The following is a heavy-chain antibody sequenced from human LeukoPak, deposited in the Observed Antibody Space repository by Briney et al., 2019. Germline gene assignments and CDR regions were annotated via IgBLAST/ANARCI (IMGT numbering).Heavy chain of an antibody. V-gene: IGHV1-18*01. Sequence: ASVKVSCKASGYSFGISVTSWVRQAPGQGLEWMGWISANNGNTNYAQKLQGRVTMTTDTSTSTAYMELRSLRSDDTAVYYCARVGVVVPAAWFDPWGQGTLVTVSS. CDR3: ARVGVVVPAAWFDP. D-gene: IGHD2-2*01. CDR1: GYSFGISV. J-gene: IGHJ5*02. CDR2: ISANNGNT.